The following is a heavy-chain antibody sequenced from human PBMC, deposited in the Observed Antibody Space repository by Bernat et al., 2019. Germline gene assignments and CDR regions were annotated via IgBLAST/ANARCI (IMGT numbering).Heavy chain of an antibody. CDR3: ARHITEYSSGWEGFDY. V-gene: IGHV5-51*01. Sequence: PGESLQISCKSSGYSFASYWIAWVRQVPGKVLEWMGIIYPGDSDTRYSPSFQGQVTMSVDKSISTAYLQWSSLKASDTAMYYCARHITEYSSGWEGFDYWGRGTLVTVSS. J-gene: IGHJ4*02. CDR2: IYPGDSDT. CDR1: GYSFASYW. D-gene: IGHD6-19*01.